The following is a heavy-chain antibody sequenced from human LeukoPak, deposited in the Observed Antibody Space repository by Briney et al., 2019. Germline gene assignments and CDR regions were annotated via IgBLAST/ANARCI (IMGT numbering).Heavy chain of an antibody. CDR1: GGSISGYY. CDR2: IYYSGST. J-gene: IGHJ4*02. CDR3: ARVHTTGRYSPADFDY. D-gene: IGHD5-18*01. Sequence: PSETLSLTCTVSGGSISGYYWSWIRQPPGKGLEWIGYIYYSGSTNYNPSLKSRVTISVDTSKNQFSLKLSSVTAADTAVYYCARVHTTGRYSPADFDYWGQGTLVTVSS. V-gene: IGHV4-59*01.